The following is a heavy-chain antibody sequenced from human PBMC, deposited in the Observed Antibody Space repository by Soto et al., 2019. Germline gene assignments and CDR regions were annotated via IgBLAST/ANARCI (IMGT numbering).Heavy chain of an antibody. Sequence: QVQLVQSGAEVKKPGASVKVSCKASGYTFTSYAMHWVRQAPGQRLEWMGWINAGNGNTKYSQKSXGSATITRDTSASTAYMELSSLRSEDTAVYYCARDVGATGDWGQGTLVTVSS. CDR3: ARDVGATGD. CDR2: INAGNGNT. V-gene: IGHV1-3*01. D-gene: IGHD1-26*01. J-gene: IGHJ4*02. CDR1: GYTFTSYA.